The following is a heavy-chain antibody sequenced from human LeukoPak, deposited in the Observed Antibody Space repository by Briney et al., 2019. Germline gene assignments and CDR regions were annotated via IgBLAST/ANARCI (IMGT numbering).Heavy chain of an antibody. CDR1: GGTFSSYA. D-gene: IGHD1-26*01. CDR2: IIPIFGTA. V-gene: IGHV1-69*05. CDR3: ARGLKYGTNYYMDV. Sequence: ASVKVSCKASGGTFSSYAISWVRQAPGQGLEWMGRIIPIFGTANYAQKFQGRVTITTDESTSTAYMELSSLRSEDTAVYYYARGLKYGTNYYMDVWGKGTTVTVSS. J-gene: IGHJ6*03.